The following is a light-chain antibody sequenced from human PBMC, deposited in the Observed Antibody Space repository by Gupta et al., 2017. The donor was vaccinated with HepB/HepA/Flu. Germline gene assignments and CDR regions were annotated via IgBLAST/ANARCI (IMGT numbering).Light chain of an antibody. CDR2: GAS. V-gene: IGKV3-15*01. J-gene: IGKJ2*01. CDR3: QQYNNWPPLYT. CDR1: ESVSSN. Sequence: EIVMTQSPATLSVSPGERATLSCRASESVSSNLAWYQQKPGQAPRLLIFGASTRATGIPARFSGSGSGTEFTLTINSLQSEDVAVYYCQQYNNWPPLYTFGQGTKLQIK.